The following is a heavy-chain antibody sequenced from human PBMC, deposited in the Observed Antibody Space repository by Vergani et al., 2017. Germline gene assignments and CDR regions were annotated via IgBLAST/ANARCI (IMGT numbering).Heavy chain of an antibody. CDR2: MWYDGSNN. J-gene: IGHJ4*02. D-gene: IGHD3-22*01. CDR3: ARGGYYDSSEGGFDY. Sequence: QVQLVESGGGVVQPGRSLRLSCAASGFTFSSYCMYWVRQAPGKGLEWVAVMWYDGSNNFYADSVKGRFTISRDNSKNTLYLQMNSLRAEDTAVYYCARGGYYDSSEGGFDYWGQGTLVTVSS. V-gene: IGHV3-33*01. CDR1: GFTFSSYC.